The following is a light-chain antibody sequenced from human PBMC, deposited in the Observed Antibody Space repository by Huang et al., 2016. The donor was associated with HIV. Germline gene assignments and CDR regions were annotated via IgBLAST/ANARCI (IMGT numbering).Light chain of an antibody. CDR2: DTS. V-gene: IGKV3-11*01. CDR3: QQRSNWDT. Sequence: EIVLTQSPATLSLSPGERATLSCRASQSISSYLAWYQQKPGQAPRLLIYDTSKRVTGIPARFSCSGSGTDFTLTISSLEPEDFAVYYCQQRSNWDTFGQGTRLEIK. J-gene: IGKJ5*01. CDR1: QSISSY.